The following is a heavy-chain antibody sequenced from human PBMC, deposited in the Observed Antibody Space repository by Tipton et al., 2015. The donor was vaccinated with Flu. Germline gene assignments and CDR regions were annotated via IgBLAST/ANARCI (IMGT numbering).Heavy chain of an antibody. CDR3: ARFGSGTFETH. CDR1: GASISSGSYY. D-gene: IGHD3-10*01. V-gene: IGHV4-61*02. CDR2: FHSNGFN. Sequence: LRLSCTVSGASISSGSYYWSWIRQPAGKGLEWVGRFHSNGFNDYNSSLESRVTVSVDTSKNQFSLSLKSVTAADTAVYFCARFGSGTFETHWGQGTLVTVSS. J-gene: IGHJ4*02.